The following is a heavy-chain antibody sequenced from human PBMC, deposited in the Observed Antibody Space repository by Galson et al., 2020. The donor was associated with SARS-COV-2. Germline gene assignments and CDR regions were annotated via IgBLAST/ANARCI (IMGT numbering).Heavy chain of an antibody. D-gene: IGHD2-2*01. CDR2: MSASTGAR. Sequence: GGSLRLSCEFSGFAFSTYDMSWVRQAPGKGLEWVSGMSASTGARVYADAVKGRFTISRDDSKNTLYLQMNSLRAEDTAIYYCSAPAAVGWYSDYWGRGTLVTGSS. CDR3: SAPAAVGWYSDY. J-gene: IGHJ2*01. CDR1: GFAFSTYD. V-gene: IGHV3-23*01.